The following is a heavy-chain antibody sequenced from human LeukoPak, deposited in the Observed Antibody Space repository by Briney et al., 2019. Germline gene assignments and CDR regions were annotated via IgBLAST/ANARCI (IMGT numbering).Heavy chain of an antibody. CDR2: ISAYNGNT. CDR1: GYTFTYYG. V-gene: IGHV1-18*01. J-gene: IGHJ2*01. D-gene: IGHD6-25*01. CDR3: ARDQTIIAASLYWYFDL. Sequence: GASVKVSCKASGYTFTYYGISWVRQAPGQGLEWMGWISAYNGNTNYAQRLQGRVTMTTDTFTSTAYMELRSLRSDDTAVYYCARDQTIIAASLYWYFDLWGRGTLVTVSS.